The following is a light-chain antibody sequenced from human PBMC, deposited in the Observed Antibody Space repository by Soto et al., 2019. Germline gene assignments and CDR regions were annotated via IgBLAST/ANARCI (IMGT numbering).Light chain of an antibody. CDR1: QTISIW. CDR3: QQYNSYRT. Sequence: DIQMTQSPSTLSASVGDRVTITCRARQTISIWLAWYQQKPGKAPKLLIYDASVLESGVPSRFSGSGSATEFTLTISSLQTDDFATYYCQQYNSYRTFGQGTKVDIK. CDR2: DAS. J-gene: IGKJ1*01. V-gene: IGKV1-5*01.